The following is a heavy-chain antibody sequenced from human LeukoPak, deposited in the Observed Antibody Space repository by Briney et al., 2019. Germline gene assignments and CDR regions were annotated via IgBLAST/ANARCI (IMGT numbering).Heavy chain of an antibody. Sequence: GGSLRLSCAASGFSFSSYSMNWVRQAPGKGLEWVSSISSSGRFMYHADSVKGRFTISRDNAKKSLYLQMNSLRDEDTAVYYCARDNDWAFHYWGQGTLVTVSS. CDR2: ISSSGRFM. CDR3: ARDNDWAFHY. V-gene: IGHV3-21*01. D-gene: IGHD3-9*01. CDR1: GFSFSSYS. J-gene: IGHJ4*02.